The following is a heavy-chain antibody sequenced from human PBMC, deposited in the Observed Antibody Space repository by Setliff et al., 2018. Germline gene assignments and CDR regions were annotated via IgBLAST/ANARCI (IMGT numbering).Heavy chain of an antibody. V-gene: IGHV4-31*03. J-gene: IGHJ4*02. CDR1: GDSISSGSYY. Sequence: SETLSLTCTVSGDSISSGSYYWTWIRQPAGKGLEWIGYIYYSGSTYYNPSLKSRVTISIDTSKNQFSLKLSSVTAADTAVYYCARGVLEWLLYTKYFDYWGQGTLVTVS. CDR2: IYYSGST. D-gene: IGHD3-3*01. CDR3: ARGVLEWLLYTKYFDY.